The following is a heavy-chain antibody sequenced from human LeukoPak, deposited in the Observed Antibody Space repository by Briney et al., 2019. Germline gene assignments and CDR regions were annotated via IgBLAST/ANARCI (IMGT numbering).Heavy chain of an antibody. CDR3: AKGAIWQPRD. CDR1: GFTFSSYG. J-gene: IGHJ4*02. Sequence: GGSLRLSCAASGFTFSSYGMHWVCQAPGKGLEWVAVIWYDGSNKYHADSVKGRFTISRGNSKNTLYLQMNSLRAEDTAVYYCAKGAIWQPRDWGQGTLVTVSS. CDR2: IWYDGSNK. D-gene: IGHD3-16*01. V-gene: IGHV3-33*06.